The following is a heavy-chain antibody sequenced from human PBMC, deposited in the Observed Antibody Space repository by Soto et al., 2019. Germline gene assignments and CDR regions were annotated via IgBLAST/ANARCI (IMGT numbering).Heavy chain of an antibody. CDR2: IMPIFRTP. CDR3: ARDNDRPQLGGNYYYILDV. CDR1: GGTFRNSA. Sequence: QVQLEQSGAEVKKPGSSVKLSCKASGGTFRNSAISWVRQAPGQGLEWMGGIMPIFRTPDYAQKFQGRVTITSDESTNTAYMELSVLRSDDTAVYYCARDNDRPQLGGNYYYILDVWGHGTTVTVSS. V-gene: IGHV1-69*05. J-gene: IGHJ6*02. D-gene: IGHD1-1*01.